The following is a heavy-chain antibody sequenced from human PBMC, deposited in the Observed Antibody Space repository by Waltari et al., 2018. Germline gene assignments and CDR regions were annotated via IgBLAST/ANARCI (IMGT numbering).Heavy chain of an antibody. CDR1: LVSISSSSYY. J-gene: IGHJ4*02. Sequence: QLQLQDSGPGLVKPSDTLSLTCTVSLVSISSSSYYSSWIRQPPGKGLEWIGSIYYSGSNYYNPSLKSRVTISVDTSKNQFSLKLSSVTAADTAVYYCARDLGPVFDYWGQGTLVTVSS. CDR3: ARDLGPVFDY. D-gene: IGHD7-27*01. CDR2: IYYSGSN. V-gene: IGHV4-39*07.